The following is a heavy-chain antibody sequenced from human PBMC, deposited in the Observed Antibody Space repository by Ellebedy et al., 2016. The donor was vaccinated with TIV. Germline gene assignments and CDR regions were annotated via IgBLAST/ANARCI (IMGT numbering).Heavy chain of an antibody. J-gene: IGHJ6*02. CDR3: ARELLWFGESFYGLDV. CDR1: GYTFTSYG. Sequence: AASVNVSCKSSGYTFTSYGISWVRQAPGQGLEWMGWISAYNGNTNYAQRLQGRVTMTTHTSTSTAYMELRSLRSDDTAVSYCARELLWFGESFYGLDVWGQGTTVTVSS. V-gene: IGHV1-18*01. D-gene: IGHD3-10*01. CDR2: ISAYNGNT.